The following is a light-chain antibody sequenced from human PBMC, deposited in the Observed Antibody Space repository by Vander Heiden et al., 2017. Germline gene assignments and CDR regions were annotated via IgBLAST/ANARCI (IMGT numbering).Light chain of an antibody. CDR1: QSSSSW. Sequence: DIHMTPSPSTPSASVGDRVTITCRASQSSSSWLAWYQQKPGKAPKLLIYDASSLESGVPSRFSGSGSGTEFTLTISSLQPDDFATYYCQQYNSYPYTFGQGTKLEIK. CDR2: DAS. V-gene: IGKV1-5*01. CDR3: QQYNSYPYT. J-gene: IGKJ2*01.